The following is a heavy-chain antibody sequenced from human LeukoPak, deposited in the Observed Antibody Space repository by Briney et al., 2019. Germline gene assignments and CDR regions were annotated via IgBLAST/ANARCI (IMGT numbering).Heavy chain of an antibody. V-gene: IGHV1-2*02. D-gene: IGHD6-19*01. CDR2: INPNSGGT. CDR1: GYTFTGYY. Sequence: ASVKVSCKASGYTFTGYYMHWVRQAPGRGLEWMGWINPNSGGTNYAQKFQGRVTMTRDTSISTAYMELSRLRSDDTAVYYCARVSSSGWYYWGQGTLVTVSS. J-gene: IGHJ4*02. CDR3: ARVSSSGWYY.